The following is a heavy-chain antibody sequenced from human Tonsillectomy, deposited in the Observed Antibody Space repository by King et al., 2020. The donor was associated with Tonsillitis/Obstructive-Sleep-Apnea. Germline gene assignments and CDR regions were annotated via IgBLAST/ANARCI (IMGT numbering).Heavy chain of an antibody. J-gene: IGHJ3*02. CDR2: SYYSGST. CDR3: ARPAIFGVVITMIDSFDI. Sequence: LQLQESGPGLVKPSETLSLTCTVSGGSISSSSYYWGWIRQPPGKGLEWIGSSYYSGSTYYNPSLKGRVTISVDTAKNQFYLKMSSVTAEDTAVYYCARPAIFGVVITMIDSFDIWGQGTMVTVSS. V-gene: IGHV4-39*01. D-gene: IGHD3-3*01. CDR1: GGSISSSSYY.